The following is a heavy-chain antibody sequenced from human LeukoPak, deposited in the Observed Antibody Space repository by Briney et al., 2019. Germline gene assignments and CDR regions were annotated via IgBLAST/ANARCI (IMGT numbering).Heavy chain of an antibody. J-gene: IGHJ3*02. D-gene: IGHD3-9*01. CDR1: GYTFTSYG. V-gene: IGHV1-18*01. CDR3: ARDRRDILTGPQPSDAFDI. CDR2: ISVYNGNT. Sequence: ASVKVSCKASGYTFTSYGISWVRQAPGQGLEWMGWISVYNGNTNYAQKLQGRVTLTTDTSTSTACMELRSLRSDDTAVYYCARDRRDILTGPQPSDAFDIWGQGTIVTVSS.